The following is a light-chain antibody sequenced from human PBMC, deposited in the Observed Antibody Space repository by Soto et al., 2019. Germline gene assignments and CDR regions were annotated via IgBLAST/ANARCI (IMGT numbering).Light chain of an antibody. CDR2: NYN. CDR3: AVWDDSLNGVV. J-gene: IGLJ2*01. V-gene: IGLV1-44*01. CDR1: SSNIGSNT. Sequence: QSVLTQPPSASGTPGQWVTISCSGSSSNIGSNTVNWYQQLPGTAPKLLIYNYNQRPSGVPDRFSGSRSGTSASLAISGLQSEDEADYYCAVWDDSLNGVVFGGGTKLTVL.